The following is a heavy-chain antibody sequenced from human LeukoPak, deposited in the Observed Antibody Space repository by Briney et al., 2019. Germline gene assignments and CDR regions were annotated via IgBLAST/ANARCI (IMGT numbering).Heavy chain of an antibody. CDR3: ARDIGFTVVRGAMLYYYAMDV. D-gene: IGHD3-10*01. J-gene: IGHJ6*02. CDR1: GFTFSNYW. CDR2: INSDGSST. V-gene: IGHV3-74*01. Sequence: GGSLRLSCAASGFTFSNYWMHWVRQAPGKGPVWVSRINSDGSSTSYADSVKGRFTISRDNAKNTLYLQMNSQRAEDTAVYYCARDIGFTVVRGAMLYYYAMDVWGQGTTVTISS.